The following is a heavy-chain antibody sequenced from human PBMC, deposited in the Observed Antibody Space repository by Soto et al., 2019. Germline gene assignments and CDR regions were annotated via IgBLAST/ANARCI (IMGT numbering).Heavy chain of an antibody. V-gene: IGHV3-30*04. CDR3: ASIAPFRPVIQAPAAAGSRDAALDI. J-gene: IGHJ3*02. CDR2: VSYDERQK. CDR1: GFTFSIYA. D-gene: IGHD6-13*01. Sequence: QVQLVESGGGVVQPGGSLRLSCAASGFTFSIYAMHWVRQAPGKGLEWVAVVSYDERQKYSTESVKGRFTISRDNSKYTMFLQMESLRPEDTAVYYCASIAPFRPVIQAPAAAGSRDAALDIWGQGTLVTVSS.